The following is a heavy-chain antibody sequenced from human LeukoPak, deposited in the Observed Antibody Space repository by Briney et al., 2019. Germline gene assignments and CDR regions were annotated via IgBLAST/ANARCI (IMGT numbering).Heavy chain of an antibody. CDR2: ISAYNGNT. D-gene: IGHD2-2*01. CDR3: ARAGPIGYCSSTSCIDC. CDR1: GYTFTSYG. J-gene: IGHJ4*02. V-gene: IGHV1-18*01. Sequence: ASVKVSCKASGYTFTSYGISWVRQAPGQGLEWMGWISAYNGNTNYAHKLQGRVTMTTDTSTSTAYMELRSLRSNDRAVYYCARAGPIGYCSSTSCIDCWGQGTLVTVSS.